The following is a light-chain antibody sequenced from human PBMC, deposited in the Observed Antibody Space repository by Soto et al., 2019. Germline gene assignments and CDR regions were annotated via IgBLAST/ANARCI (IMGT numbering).Light chain of an antibody. J-gene: IGKJ4*01. CDR1: QGISNY. CDR2: AAS. CDR3: LKYNSAPLT. Sequence: DSVMTDCRPTVNAYIGDRVTITCLASQGISNYLAWYQQKPGKVPKLLIYAASTLQSGVPSRFSGSGSATDFTRTISSVQPEHVATYYCLKYNSAPLTFGGGTKVDIK. V-gene: IGKV1-27*01.